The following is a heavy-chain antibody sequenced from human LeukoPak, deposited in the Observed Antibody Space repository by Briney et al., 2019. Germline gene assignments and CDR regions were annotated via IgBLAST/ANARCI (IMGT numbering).Heavy chain of an antibody. CDR1: GYSFTDYT. CDR3: ARDYGGNPLNY. J-gene: IGHJ4*02. V-gene: IGHV1-3*01. D-gene: IGHD4-23*01. Sequence: ASVKVSCKASGYSFTDYTFHWLRQAPGQRLYWVGWINGGSSNTKYSPEFQGRVTITRDTSASTAYMELSSLRSEDTAVYYCARDYGGNPLNYWGQGTLVTVSS. CDR2: INGGSSNT.